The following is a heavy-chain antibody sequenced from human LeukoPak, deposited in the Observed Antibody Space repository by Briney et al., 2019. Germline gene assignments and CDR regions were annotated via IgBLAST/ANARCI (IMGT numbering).Heavy chain of an antibody. V-gene: IGHV3-23*01. CDR3: AQGGWLQLLVY. CDR2: ISGSGGST. Sequence: PGGSLRLSCAASGFTFSSYAMSWVRQAPGKGLEWVSAISGSGGSTYYADSVKGRFTISRDISKNTVYLQMNNLRAEDTAVYYCAQGGWLQLLVYWGQGTLVTVSS. J-gene: IGHJ4*02. D-gene: IGHD5-24*01. CDR1: GFTFSSYA.